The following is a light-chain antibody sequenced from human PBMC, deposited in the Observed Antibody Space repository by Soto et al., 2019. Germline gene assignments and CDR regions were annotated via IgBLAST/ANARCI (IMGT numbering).Light chain of an antibody. Sequence: DIVMTQSPASLAVSLVERATLSCRASQSISTFLAWYQQRPGQAPRLLIYGASTRATGIPDRFSGSGSGTDFTLTISRLEPEDFAVYYCQQYGSPITFGQGTRLEIK. CDR2: GAS. V-gene: IGKV3-20*01. J-gene: IGKJ5*01. CDR1: QSISTF. CDR3: QQYGSPIT.